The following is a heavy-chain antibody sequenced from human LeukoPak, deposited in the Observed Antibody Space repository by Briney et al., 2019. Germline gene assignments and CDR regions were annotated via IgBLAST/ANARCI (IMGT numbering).Heavy chain of an antibody. Sequence: PSETLSLTCTVSGGSINSYYWSWIRQPPGKGLEWIGCIHYSGSSNYNASPKSRVTISVDTSKNQFSLRLSSVTAADTAVYYCARVRDRSSYFYDFDYWGQGTLVT. J-gene: IGHJ4*02. D-gene: IGHD3-22*01. V-gene: IGHV4-59*01. CDR2: IHYSGSS. CDR3: ARVRDRSSYFYDFDY. CDR1: GGSINSYY.